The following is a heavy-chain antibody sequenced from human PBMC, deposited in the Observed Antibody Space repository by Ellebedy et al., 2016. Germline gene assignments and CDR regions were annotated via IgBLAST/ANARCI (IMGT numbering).Heavy chain of an antibody. D-gene: IGHD2-2*01. Sequence: ASVTVSCKGSGYRFTSNWTGSVRQMPGKGLEWMGIIYPGDSDTRYSPSFQGQVTISADKSISTAYVQWSSLKASDTAMYYCARLGDCSSSRCLGGFDYWGQGTLVTVSS. V-gene: IGHV5-51*01. J-gene: IGHJ4*02. CDR3: ARLGDCSSSRCLGGFDY. CDR1: GYRFTSNW. CDR2: IYPGDSDT.